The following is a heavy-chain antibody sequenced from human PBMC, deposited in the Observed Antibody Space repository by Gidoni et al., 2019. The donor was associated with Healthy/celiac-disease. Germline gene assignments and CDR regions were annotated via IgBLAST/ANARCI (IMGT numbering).Heavy chain of an antibody. CDR2: IKSKTDGGTT. J-gene: IGHJ4*02. Sequence: EVQLVESGGGLVKPGGSLRLSCAASGFTFSNAWMNWVRQAPGKGLEWVGRIKSKTDGGTTDYAAPVKGRFTISRDDSKHTLYLQMNSLKTEDTAVYYCTTSYYYDSSGYYFKPDYWGQGTLVTVSS. CDR3: TTSYYYDSSGYYFKPDY. CDR1: GFTFSNAW. V-gene: IGHV3-15*07. D-gene: IGHD3-22*01.